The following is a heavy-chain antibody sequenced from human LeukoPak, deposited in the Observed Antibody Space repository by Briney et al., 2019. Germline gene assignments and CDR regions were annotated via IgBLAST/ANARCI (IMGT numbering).Heavy chain of an antibody. J-gene: IGHJ4*02. D-gene: IGHD3-16*01. CDR3: ARTDHYDYVWGSYFGGLDY. CDR1: GFTFSDYY. CDR2: ISSSGSTI. V-gene: IGHV3-11*01. Sequence: GGSLRLSCAASGFTFSDYYMSWIRQAPGKGLEWVSYISSSGSTIYYEDSVKGRFTISRDNAKNSLYLQMNSLRAEDTAVYYCARTDHYDYVWGSYFGGLDYWGQGTLVTVSS.